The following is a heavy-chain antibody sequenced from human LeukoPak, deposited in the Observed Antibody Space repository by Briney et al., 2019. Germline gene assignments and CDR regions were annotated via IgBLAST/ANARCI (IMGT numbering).Heavy chain of an antibody. D-gene: IGHD4-23*01. CDR3: YGGNAEQ. Sequence: GRSLRLSCAASGFTFSSYWMHWVRQAPGKGLVWVSGINTDGSSTNYADSVRGRSTISRDNAKSTLYLQMNSLRVEDMAVYYCYGGNAEQWGQGTLVTVSS. CDR2: INTDGSST. J-gene: IGHJ1*01. CDR1: GFTFSSYW. V-gene: IGHV3-74*01.